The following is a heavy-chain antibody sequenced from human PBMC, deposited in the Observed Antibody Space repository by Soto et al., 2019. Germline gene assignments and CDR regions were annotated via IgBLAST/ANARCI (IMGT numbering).Heavy chain of an antibody. CDR3: AKGGYNSGSYMYYLDY. CDR2: ISGGGRST. D-gene: IGHD6-19*01. V-gene: IGHV3-23*01. Sequence: GWSLRLSCAASGFTFRDFAMSWVCQAPGRGLEWVSSISGGGRSTYYADSVMGRFTISRDDSKNTLFLQMSSLRGEDTAVYYCAKGGYNSGSYMYYLDYWGQGSRVTV. CDR1: GFTFRDFA. J-gene: IGHJ4*02.